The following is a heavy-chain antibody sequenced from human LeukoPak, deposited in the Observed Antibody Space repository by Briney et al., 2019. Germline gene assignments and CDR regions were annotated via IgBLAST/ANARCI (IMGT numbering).Heavy chain of an antibody. D-gene: IGHD6-19*01. J-gene: IGHJ3*02. V-gene: IGHV3-23*01. Sequence: GGSLRLSCAASGFTYSSHAMSCVRQAPGKGLEGVSAISGSGGSTYYADSVKGRFTISRDNSKNTLYLQMNSLRAEDTAVYYCAKSDSSGWYGAFEIWGQGTMVTVSS. CDR2: ISGSGGST. CDR1: GFTYSSHA. CDR3: AKSDSSGWYGAFEI.